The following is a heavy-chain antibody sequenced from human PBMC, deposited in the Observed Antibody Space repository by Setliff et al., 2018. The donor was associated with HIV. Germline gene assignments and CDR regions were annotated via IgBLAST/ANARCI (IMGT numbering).Heavy chain of an antibody. D-gene: IGHD3-10*01. J-gene: IGHJ4*02. CDR3: ARGRGVIKEKPFDE. Sequence: SETLSLTCTASGGSISSHYWSWIRQPPLKGLEWIGYIHYSGSTNYNPSLKSRVTISVDTSKNQFSLRLSSVTAADTAVYYCARGRGVIKEKPFDEWGQGTLVTVSS. CDR1: GGSISSHY. V-gene: IGHV4-59*11. CDR2: IHYSGST.